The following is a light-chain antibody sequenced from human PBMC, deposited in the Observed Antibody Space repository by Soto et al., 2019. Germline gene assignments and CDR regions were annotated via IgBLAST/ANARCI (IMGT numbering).Light chain of an antibody. V-gene: IGKV3-15*01. CDR2: GAS. CDR1: QSVGSN. Sequence: EIVMTQSPATLSVSPGERATLSCRASQSVGSNLAWYQQKPGQAPRLLIYGASTRATGIPARFSGGGSGTEFTLTISSLQSDDLSVYYCQQYNNWPPVTFGGGTKVEIK. CDR3: QQYNNWPPVT. J-gene: IGKJ4*01.